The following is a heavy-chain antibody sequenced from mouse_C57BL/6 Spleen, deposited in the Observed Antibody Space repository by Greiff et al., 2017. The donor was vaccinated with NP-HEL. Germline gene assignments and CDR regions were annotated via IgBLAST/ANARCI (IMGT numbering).Heavy chain of an antibody. CDR3: ARGYDGYYYAMDY. V-gene: IGHV1-54*01. CDR2: INPGSGGT. CDR1: GYAFTNYL. Sequence: LQESGAELVRPGTSVKVSCKASGYAFTNYLIEWVKQRPGQGLEWIGVINPGSGGTNYNEKFKGKATLTADKSSSTAYMQLSSLTSEDSAVYVCARGYDGYYYAMDYWGQGTSVTVSS. J-gene: IGHJ4*01. D-gene: IGHD2-3*01.